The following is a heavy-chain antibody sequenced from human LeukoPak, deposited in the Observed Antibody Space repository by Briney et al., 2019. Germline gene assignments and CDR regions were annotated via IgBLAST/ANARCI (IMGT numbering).Heavy chain of an antibody. D-gene: IGHD5-12*01. J-gene: IGHJ4*02. CDR3: ATARGYSGYDY. CDR1: GYTFTSHY. Sequence: ASVKVSCKATGYTFTSHYMHWVRQAPGQGLEWMGIINPSGGSTSYAQKFQGRVTITRDTSASTAYMELSSLRSEDTAVYYCATARGYSGYDYWGQGTLVTVSS. CDR2: INPSGGST. V-gene: IGHV1-46*01.